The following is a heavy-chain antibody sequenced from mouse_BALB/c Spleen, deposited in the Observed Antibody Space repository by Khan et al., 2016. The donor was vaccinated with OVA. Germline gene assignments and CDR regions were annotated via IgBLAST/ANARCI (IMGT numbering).Heavy chain of an antibody. CDR3: ASRDGSPYVGFAY. CDR2: IYPNTIYS. V-gene: IGHV1-7*01. D-gene: IGHD1-1*01. CDR1: DYTFTDYC. J-gene: IGHJ3*01. Sequence: QVQLQQSGAELAKPGASVRMSCKTSDYTFTDYCIHWLKQRPGQGLEWIGYIYPNTIYSEYNQKFKVKATLTADKSSNTAYMQLSSLTSEDSAVYYCASRDGSPYVGFAYWGQGTLVTVSA.